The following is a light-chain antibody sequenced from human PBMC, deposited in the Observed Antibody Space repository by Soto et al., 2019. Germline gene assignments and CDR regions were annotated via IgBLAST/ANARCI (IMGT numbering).Light chain of an antibody. V-gene: IGKV3-20*01. CDR3: HHYGSSPYT. CDR2: GVS. CDR1: QSLSGNY. J-gene: IGKJ2*01. Sequence: EIVLTQSPGTLSLSPGERATLSCRASQSLSGNYLAWYQQKPGQAPRLLIFGVSSRAAGIPDRFSGSGSGTDFTLTINRLEPEDFAVYYCHHYGSSPYTLCLGTKLEIK.